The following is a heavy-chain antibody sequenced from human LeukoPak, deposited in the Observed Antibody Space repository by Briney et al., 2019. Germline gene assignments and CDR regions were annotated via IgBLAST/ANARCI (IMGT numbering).Heavy chain of an antibody. CDR2: VSGSGSTV. Sequence: GGSLRLSCAASGFTFGDHIMNWVRQLPGKRLEWVAYVSGSGSTVYYADSVKGRFTVSRDNGKSSLYLQMNSLRVEDTALYYCVRQFASWGQGTLVTVSS. V-gene: IGHV3-48*01. J-gene: IGHJ4*02. CDR1: GFTFGDHI. CDR3: VRQFAS.